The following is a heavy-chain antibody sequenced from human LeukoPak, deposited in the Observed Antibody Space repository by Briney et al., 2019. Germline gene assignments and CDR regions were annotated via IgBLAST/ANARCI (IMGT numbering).Heavy chain of an antibody. CDR2: ISGSGGST. CDR3: AKDVGYGGLSWFDP. Sequence: GGSLRLSCTGSGFTFGDHPMSWVRQAPGKGLEWVSAISGSGGSTYYADSVKGRFTISRDNSKNTLYLQMNSLRAEDTAVYYCAKDVGYGGLSWFDPWGQGTLVTVSS. J-gene: IGHJ5*02. CDR1: GFTFGDHP. D-gene: IGHD4-23*01. V-gene: IGHV3-23*01.